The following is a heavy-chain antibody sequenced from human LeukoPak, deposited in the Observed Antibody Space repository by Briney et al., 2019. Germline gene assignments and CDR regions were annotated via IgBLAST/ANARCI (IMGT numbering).Heavy chain of an antibody. CDR3: AKDLVVVSYFVY. J-gene: IGHJ4*02. Sequence: GGSLRLSCAASGFTFSSYGMHWVRQAPGKGLEWVAVISYDGSNKYYADSVKGRFTISRDNSKNTLYLQMNSLRAEDTAVYYCAKDLVVVSYFVYWGQGTLVTVSS. CDR2: ISYDGSNK. V-gene: IGHV3-30*18. D-gene: IGHD3-22*01. CDR1: GFTFSSYG.